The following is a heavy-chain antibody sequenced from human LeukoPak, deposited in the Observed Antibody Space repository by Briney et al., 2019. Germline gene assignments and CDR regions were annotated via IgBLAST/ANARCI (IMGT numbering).Heavy chain of an antibody. CDR1: GFTFSSYG. Sequence: GRSLRLSCAASGFTFSSYGMHWVRQAPGKGLEWVAVIWYDGSNKYYADSVKGRFTISRDNSKNTLYLHMNSLRAEDTAVYYCARDRGVGSLGLRYWGQGTLVTVSS. V-gene: IGHV3-33*01. J-gene: IGHJ4*02. CDR2: IWYDGSNK. CDR3: ARDRGVGSLGLRY. D-gene: IGHD1-26*01.